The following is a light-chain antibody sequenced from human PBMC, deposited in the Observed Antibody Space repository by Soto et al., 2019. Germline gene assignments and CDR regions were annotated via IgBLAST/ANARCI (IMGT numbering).Light chain of an antibody. CDR3: VSYTDTDTLV. Sequence: QSVLTQPASVSGSRGQSITISCFGRNTDVGQGKSVSWYQQGPGKAPKLLIFEVTNRPSGISSRFSGSRSGNTASLTISGLQPGDEGDYYCVSYTDTDTLVFGTGTKVTVL. J-gene: IGLJ1*01. CDR2: EVT. CDR1: NTDVGQGKS. V-gene: IGLV2-14*01.